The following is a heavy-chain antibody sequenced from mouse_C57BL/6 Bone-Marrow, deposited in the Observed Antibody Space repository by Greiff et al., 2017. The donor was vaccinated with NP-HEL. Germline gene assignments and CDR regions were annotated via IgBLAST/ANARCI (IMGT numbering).Heavy chain of an antibody. Sequence: VQLQQSGAELVRPGASVKLSCTASGFNIKDDYMHWVKQRPEQGLEWIGWIDPENGDTEYASKFQGKATITADTSSNTAYLQRSSLTSEDTAVYYCTTQGLLLDYWGQGTTLTVSS. V-gene: IGHV14-4*01. D-gene: IGHD2-3*01. CDR3: TTQGLLLDY. CDR1: GFNIKDDY. CDR2: IDPENGDT. J-gene: IGHJ2*01.